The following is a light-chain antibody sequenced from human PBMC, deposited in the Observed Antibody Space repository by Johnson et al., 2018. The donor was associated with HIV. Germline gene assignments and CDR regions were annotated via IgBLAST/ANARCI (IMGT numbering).Light chain of an antibody. J-gene: IGLJ1*01. CDR3: GTWDSTLSAGGYV. CDR1: SSNIGNNY. Sequence: QSVLTQPPSVSAAPGQKVTISCSGSSSNIGNNYVSWYQQLPGTAPKLLIYDNNKRPSGIPDRFSGSKSGTSATLGITGLQTGDEADYYCGTWDSTLSAGGYVFGTGTKVT. CDR2: DNN. V-gene: IGLV1-51*01.